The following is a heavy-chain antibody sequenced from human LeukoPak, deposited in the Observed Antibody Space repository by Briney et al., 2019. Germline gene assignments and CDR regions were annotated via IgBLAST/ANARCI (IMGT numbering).Heavy chain of an antibody. V-gene: IGHV1-3*01. CDR2: INAGNGNT. CDR1: GYTFTSYA. J-gene: IGHJ4*02. CDR3: ARMQGYSYGSDNFDY. D-gene: IGHD5-18*01. Sequence: ASVKVSCKASGYTFTSYAMHWVRQAPGQRLEWMGWINAGNGNTKYSQKFQGRVTITRDTSASTAYMELSSLRSEDTAVYYCARMQGYSYGSDNFDYWGQGTLVTVSS.